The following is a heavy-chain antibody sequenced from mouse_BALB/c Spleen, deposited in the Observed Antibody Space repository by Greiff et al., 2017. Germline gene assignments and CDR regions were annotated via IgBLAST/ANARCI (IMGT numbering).Heavy chain of an antibody. D-gene: IGHD2-1*01. Sequence: VQLQQSGTVLARPGASVKMSCKASGYTFTSYWMHWVNQRPGQGLEWIGAIYPGNSDTSYNQKFKGKAKLTAVTSTSTAYMELSSLTNEDSADYYCTNKTWGGNYHWFAYWGQGTLVTVSA. CDR3: TNKTWGGNYHWFAY. CDR2: IYPGNSDT. V-gene: IGHV1-5*01. J-gene: IGHJ3*01. CDR1: GYTFTSYW.